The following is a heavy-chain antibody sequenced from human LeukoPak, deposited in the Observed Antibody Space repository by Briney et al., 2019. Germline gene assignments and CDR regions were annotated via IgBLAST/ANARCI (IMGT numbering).Heavy chain of an antibody. CDR1: GGSISSYY. Sequence: SETLSLTCTVSGGSISSYYGSWIRQPPGKGLEWIGYIYYSGSTNYNPSLKSRVTISVDTSKNQFSLKLSSVTAADTAVYYCAREGSGSSYPFDPWGQGTLVTVSS. J-gene: IGHJ5*02. CDR3: AREGSGSSYPFDP. CDR2: IYYSGST. D-gene: IGHD6-19*01. V-gene: IGHV4-59*01.